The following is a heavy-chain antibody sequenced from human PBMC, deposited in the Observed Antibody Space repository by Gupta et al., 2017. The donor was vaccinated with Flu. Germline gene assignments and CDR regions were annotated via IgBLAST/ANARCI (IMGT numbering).Heavy chain of an antibody. D-gene: IGHD4-11*01. CDR2: IDHSGGT. CDR3: TRLGGFTVGYNWFDP. Sequence: QVQLQQRGAGLLKPSETLSLTCAVYNASLSGSYWSWIRQPPGKGPVWIGEIDHSGGTNYNPSLKSRVTMSVDTSKNQFSLNLYSVTAADTAIYYCTRLGGFTVGYNWFDPWGQGTLVTVSS. CDR1: NASLSGSY. J-gene: IGHJ5*02. V-gene: IGHV4-34*01.